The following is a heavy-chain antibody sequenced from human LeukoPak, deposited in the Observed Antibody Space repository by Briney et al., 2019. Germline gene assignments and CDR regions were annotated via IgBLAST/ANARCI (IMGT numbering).Heavy chain of an antibody. CDR1: GFTFSSYW. V-gene: IGHV3-74*01. CDR3: AKAKITLTVVANPNSGALDI. Sequence: GGSLRLSCAASGFTFSSYWMHWVRQDPGKGLVWVSRINSDGSGTSYADSVKGRFTISRDNSNNTLYLQMNSLRAEDTALYYCAKAKITLTVVANPNSGALDIWGQGTMVTVSS. D-gene: IGHD3-22*01. CDR2: INSDGSGT. J-gene: IGHJ3*02.